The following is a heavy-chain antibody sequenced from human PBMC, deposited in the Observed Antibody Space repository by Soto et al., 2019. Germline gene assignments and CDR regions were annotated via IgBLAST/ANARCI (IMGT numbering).Heavy chain of an antibody. V-gene: IGHV3-33*01. CDR3: ARDDPDTMVRGVIITLYYYGMDV. Sequence: GGSLRLSCAASGFTFSGYGMHWVRQAPGKGLEWVAVIWYDGSNKYYADSVKGRFTISRDNSKNTLYLQMNSLRAEDTAVYYCARDDPDTMVRGVIITLYYYGMDVWGQGTTVTVSS. D-gene: IGHD3-10*01. CDR2: IWYDGSNK. CDR1: GFTFSGYG. J-gene: IGHJ6*02.